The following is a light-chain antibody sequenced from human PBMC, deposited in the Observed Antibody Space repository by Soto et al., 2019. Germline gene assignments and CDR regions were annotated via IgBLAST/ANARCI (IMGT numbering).Light chain of an antibody. Sequence: YELTQPPSVSVAPGQTPTISCGGNNIGSKGVHWYQQKPGQAPVLVVYEDSDRPSGIPERFSGSNSGNTATLTISRVEAGDEADYYCQVWDKSSDQPVFGGGTQLTVL. CDR2: EDS. J-gene: IGLJ2*01. CDR1: NIGSKG. CDR3: QVWDKSSDQPV. V-gene: IGLV3-21*02.